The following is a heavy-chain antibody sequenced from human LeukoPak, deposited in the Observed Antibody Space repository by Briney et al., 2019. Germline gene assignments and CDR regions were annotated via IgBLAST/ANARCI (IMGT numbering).Heavy chain of an antibody. J-gene: IGHJ4*02. D-gene: IGHD3-3*01. CDR3: ARGAIPLRSLDY. CDR1: GGSFSGYY. V-gene: IGHV4-34*01. CDR2: INHSGST. Sequence: SETLSLTCAVYGGSFSGYYWSWIRQPPGKGLEWIGEINHSGSTNYNPSLKSRVTISVDTSKNQFSLKLSSVTAADTAVYYCARGAIPLRSLDYWGQGTLVTVSS.